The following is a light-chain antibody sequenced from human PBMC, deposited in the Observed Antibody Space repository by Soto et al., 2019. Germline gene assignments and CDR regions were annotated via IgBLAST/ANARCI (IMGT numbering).Light chain of an antibody. CDR1: KLGAKY. CDR2: QDS. J-gene: IGLJ2*01. V-gene: IGLV3-1*01. Sequence: SYELTQPPSASVSPGQTASITCSGDKLGAKYACWYQQKPGQSPVLVIYQDSKRPSGIPERFSGSNSGNTATLTISGTQAMDEADYYCQAWDSSTRVFGGGTKLTVL. CDR3: QAWDSSTRV.